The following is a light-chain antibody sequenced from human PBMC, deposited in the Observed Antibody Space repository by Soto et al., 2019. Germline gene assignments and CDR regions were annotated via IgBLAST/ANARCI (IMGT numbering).Light chain of an antibody. V-gene: IGKV3-20*01. CDR3: LQYGDSAYL. CDR2: AAS. Sequence: ETVLTQSPGTLSLSPGERVTLSCRASQSVINNNLAWFQQKPGQPPRLLIHAASTRAVGIPDRFSGSCAGTDFALAISSLVLEGSAVYYCLQYGDSAYLFVLGTKLEMK. J-gene: IGKJ2*01. CDR1: QSVINNN.